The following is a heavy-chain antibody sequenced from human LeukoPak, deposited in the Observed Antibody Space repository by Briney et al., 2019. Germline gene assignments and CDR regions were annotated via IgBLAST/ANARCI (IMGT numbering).Heavy chain of an antibody. CDR3: ARDPGYSYGPFDY. D-gene: IGHD5-18*01. Sequence: SVKVSCKASGYTFTSYGISWVRQAPGQGLEWMGGIIPIFGTANYAQKFQGRVTITADESTSTAYMELSSLRSEDTAVYYCARDPGYSYGPFDYWGQGTLVTVSS. J-gene: IGHJ4*02. CDR1: GYTFTSYG. V-gene: IGHV1-69*13. CDR2: IIPIFGTA.